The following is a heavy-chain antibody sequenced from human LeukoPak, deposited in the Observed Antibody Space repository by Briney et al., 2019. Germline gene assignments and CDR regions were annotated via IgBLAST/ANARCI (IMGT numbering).Heavy chain of an antibody. J-gene: IGHJ4*02. Sequence: PGGSLRLSCAASGFTFSSYAMHWVRQAPGKGLEYVSAIGNNGGSTYYANSVKGRFSISRDNSKNTIYLQMGSLRAEDMAVYYCARSWRPYDTLTGYSFDYWGQGALVTVSS. CDR1: GFTFSSYA. V-gene: IGHV3-64*01. CDR2: IGNNGGST. CDR3: ARSWRPYDTLTGYSFDY. D-gene: IGHD3-9*01.